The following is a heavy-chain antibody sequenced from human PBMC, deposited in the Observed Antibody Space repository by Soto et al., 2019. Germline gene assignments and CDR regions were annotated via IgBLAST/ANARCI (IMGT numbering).Heavy chain of an antibody. CDR2: ISGSDGIT. D-gene: IGHD3-16*01. Sequence: EGQLLQSGGGLVQPGGSLRLSCTVSGVILSNFGMTWVRQAPGNGLDRISGISGSDGITYYADSVKGRFTISRDNSKNTLYMQMNSLRVEYTAVYYFAKDKYYDWGQGTLVSVSS. J-gene: IGHJ4*02. V-gene: IGHV3-23*01. CDR3: AKDKYYD. CDR1: GVILSNFG.